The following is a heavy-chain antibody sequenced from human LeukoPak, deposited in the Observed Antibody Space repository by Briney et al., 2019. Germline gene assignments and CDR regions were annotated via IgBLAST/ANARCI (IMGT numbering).Heavy chain of an antibody. CDR2: ISSDGSGT. J-gene: IGHJ4*02. CDR1: GFSFSSYW. D-gene: IGHD7-27*01. Sequence: GGSLRLSCAAPGFSFSSYWMHWVRQAPGKGLVWVSQISSDGSGTRYADSVKGRFTISRDNANNMLYLQMNSLRAEDTAVYYCAREDWGLSDYWGQGTQVTVSS. V-gene: IGHV3-74*01. CDR3: AREDWGLSDY.